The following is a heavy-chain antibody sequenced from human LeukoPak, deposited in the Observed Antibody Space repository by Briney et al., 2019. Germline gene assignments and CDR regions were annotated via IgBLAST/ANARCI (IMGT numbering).Heavy chain of an antibody. Sequence: GGSLRLSCAASGFTFSSYWMNWVRQAPGKGLEWVANIKQDGSEKYYVDSVKGRFTISRDNAKNSLYLQMNSLRVDDTAVYYCARALQWLATDAFDIWGQGAMVTVSS. CDR1: GFTFSSYW. V-gene: IGHV3-7*01. J-gene: IGHJ3*02. D-gene: IGHD6-19*01. CDR3: ARALQWLATDAFDI. CDR2: IKQDGSEK.